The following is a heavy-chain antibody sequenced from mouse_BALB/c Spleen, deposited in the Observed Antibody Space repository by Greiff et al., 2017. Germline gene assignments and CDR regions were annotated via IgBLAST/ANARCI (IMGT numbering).Heavy chain of an antibody. CDR2: ISNLAYSI. J-gene: IGHJ4*01. D-gene: IGHD1-1*01. Sequence: EVKLVASGGGLVQPGGSRKLSCAASGFTFSDYGMAWVRQAPGKGPEWVAFISNLAYSIYYADTVTGRFTISRENAKNTLYLEMSSLRSEDTAMYYCAREGHYYGSRNYAMDYWGQGTSVTVSS. CDR1: GFTFSDYG. CDR3: AREGHYYGSRNYAMDY. V-gene: IGHV5-15*02.